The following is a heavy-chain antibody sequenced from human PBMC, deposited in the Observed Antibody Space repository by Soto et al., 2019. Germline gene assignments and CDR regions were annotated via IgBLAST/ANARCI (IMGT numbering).Heavy chain of an antibody. D-gene: IGHD1-1*01. V-gene: IGHV3-74*01. CDR3: ARGGLEPFDY. J-gene: IGHJ4*02. CDR1: GFTLGNYW. Sequence: EVPLVESGGGLVQSGGSLRLSCAASGFTLGNYWMPWVRQAPGKGLVWVSRINDYGTTINYAESVEGRFIISRDDAKSEVYLQMNNLRAEDSAVYYCARGGLEPFDYWGQGALVTVSS. CDR2: INDYGTTI.